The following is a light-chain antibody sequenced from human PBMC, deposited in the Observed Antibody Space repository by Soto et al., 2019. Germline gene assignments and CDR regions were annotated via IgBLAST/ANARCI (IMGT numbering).Light chain of an antibody. V-gene: IGKV1-39*01. Sequence: DIQMTQSPSSLSASVGDRVIITCRASPSINTYLNWYQQKPGKAPKLLIYAASSLKSGVASRFSGGGSETDFTLTISSLQPEDFATYYCQHSLTFGGGTKVDIK. J-gene: IGKJ4*01. CDR2: AAS. CDR1: PSINTY. CDR3: QHSLT.